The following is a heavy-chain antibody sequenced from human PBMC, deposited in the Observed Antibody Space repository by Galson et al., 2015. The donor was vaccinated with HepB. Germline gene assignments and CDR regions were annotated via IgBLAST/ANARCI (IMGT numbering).Heavy chain of an antibody. CDR2: INAGNGNT. J-gene: IGHJ5*02. D-gene: IGHD3-3*01. Sequence: SVKVSCKASGYTFTSYAMHWVRQAPGQRLEWMGWINAGNGNTKYSQKFQGRVTITRDTSASTAYMELSSLRSEDTAVYYCARGYDFWRISNWFDPWGQGTLVTVSS. V-gene: IGHV1-3*01. CDR3: ARGYDFWRISNWFDP. CDR1: GYTFTSYA.